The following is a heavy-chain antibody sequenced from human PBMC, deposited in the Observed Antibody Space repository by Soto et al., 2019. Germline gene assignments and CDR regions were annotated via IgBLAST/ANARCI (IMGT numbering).Heavy chain of an antibody. CDR3: AKTYGLGSYYKAGD. Sequence: EVPLLESGGGLVQTGGSLRLSCVGSGFTFSSYTMTWVRQAPGKGLEWVSGIKTTGETTYYAHSVKGRFTISRDNSRNTLYLQMDSLRAADTAIYYCAKTYGLGSYYKAGDWGQGTVVSVSS. J-gene: IGHJ4*02. D-gene: IGHD3-10*01. V-gene: IGHV3-23*01. CDR1: GFTFSSYT. CDR2: IKTTGETT.